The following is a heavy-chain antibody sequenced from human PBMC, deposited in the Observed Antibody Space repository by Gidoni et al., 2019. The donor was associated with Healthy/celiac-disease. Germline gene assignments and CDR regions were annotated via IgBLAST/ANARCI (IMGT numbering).Heavy chain of an antibody. CDR3: ARGAMVRGVKGYYYGMDV. Sequence: EVQLLESGGGLVQPGGSLRLSCAASGFPFSSYAMSWVRQAPGKGLEWVSAISGSGGSKYYADSVKGRFTISRDNSKNTLYLQMNSLRAEDTAVYYCARGAMVRGVKGYYYGMDVWGQGTTVTVSS. D-gene: IGHD3-10*01. J-gene: IGHJ6*02. V-gene: IGHV3-23*01. CDR1: GFPFSSYA. CDR2: ISGSGGSK.